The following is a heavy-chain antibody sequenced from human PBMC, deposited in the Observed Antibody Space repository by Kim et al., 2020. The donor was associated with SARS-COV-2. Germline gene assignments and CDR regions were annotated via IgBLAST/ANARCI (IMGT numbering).Heavy chain of an antibody. D-gene: IGHD2-2*01. Sequence: GGSLRLSCAASGFTFRSYAMHWVRQAPGKGLEWLAVISYDGSSKYYADSVKGRFTISRDNSKNTLYLQMNSLRAEDTAVYYCASESVYCSNTSCPSGYFDYWGQGTLVTVSS. J-gene: IGHJ4*02. V-gene: IGHV3-30-3*01. CDR1: GFTFRSYA. CDR3: ASESVYCSNTSCPSGYFDY. CDR2: ISYDGSSK.